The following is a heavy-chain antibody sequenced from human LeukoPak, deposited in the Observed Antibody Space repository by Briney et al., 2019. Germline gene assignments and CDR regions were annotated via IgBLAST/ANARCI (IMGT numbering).Heavy chain of an antibody. CDR3: ASSYSSSWYEAFDI. Sequence: SGGSLRLSCAASGFTVSSNYMSWVRQAPGKGLEWVSIIYVGGATFYADSVKGRFTVSRDNSRNTLDLQMNDLRAEDTAVYYCASSYSSSWYEAFDIWGQGTMVTVSS. CDR1: GFTVSSNY. J-gene: IGHJ3*02. CDR2: IYVGGAT. V-gene: IGHV3-53*01. D-gene: IGHD6-13*01.